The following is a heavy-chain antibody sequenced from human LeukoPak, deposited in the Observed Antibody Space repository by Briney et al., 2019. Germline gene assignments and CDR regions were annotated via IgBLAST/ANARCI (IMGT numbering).Heavy chain of an antibody. D-gene: IGHD4-17*01. J-gene: IGHJ4*02. CDR1: GYTFTNYG. Sequence: GASVKVSCATFGYTFTNYGISWVRQAPGQGLEWMGRIIPILGIANYAQKFQGRVTITADKSTSTAYMELSSLRSEDTAVYYCARAQTVTTPPNFDYWGQGTLVTVSS. V-gene: IGHV1-69*04. CDR3: ARAQTVTTPPNFDY. CDR2: IIPILGIA.